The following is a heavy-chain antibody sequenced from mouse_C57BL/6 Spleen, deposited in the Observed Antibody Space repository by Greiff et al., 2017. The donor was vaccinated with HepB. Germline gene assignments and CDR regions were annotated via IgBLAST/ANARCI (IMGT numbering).Heavy chain of an antibody. CDR2: IRNKANGYTT. CDR1: GFTFTDYY. V-gene: IGHV7-3*01. CDR3: ARSQLLYWYFDV. J-gene: IGHJ1*03. D-gene: IGHD6-1*01. Sequence: EVQGVESGGGLVQPGGSLSLSCAASGFTFTDYYMSWVRQPPGKALEWLGFIRNKANGYTTEYSASVKGRFTISRDNSQSILYLQMNALRAEDSATYYWARSQLLYWYFDVWGTGTTVTVSS.